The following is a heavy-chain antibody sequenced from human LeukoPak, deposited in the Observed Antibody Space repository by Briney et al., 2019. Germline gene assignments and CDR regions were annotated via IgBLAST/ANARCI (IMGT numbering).Heavy chain of an antibody. CDR3: AKGRAVAGPIPVDY. D-gene: IGHD6-19*01. CDR1: GFTFSSFA. J-gene: IGHJ4*02. V-gene: IGHV3-23*01. CDR2: IGGSGGSP. Sequence: PGGSLRLSCAASGFTFSSFAMSWVRQAPGKGLEWVSAIGGSGGSPYYADSVKGRFTISRDNSKNTLYLQVNSLRAEDTAVYYCAKGRAVAGPIPVDYWGQGTLDTVSS.